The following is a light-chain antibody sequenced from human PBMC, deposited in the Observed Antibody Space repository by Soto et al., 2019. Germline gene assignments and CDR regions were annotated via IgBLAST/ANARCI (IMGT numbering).Light chain of an antibody. V-gene: IGKV3-20*01. CDR3: QQYGSVAVT. CDR1: QSVSSSY. Sequence: EIVLTQSPGTLSLSPGERATLSCRASQSVSSSYLAWYQQKPGQAPRLLIYGASSRATGIPDRFSGSGSGTDFTLTISRLEPEDFAVYYCQQYGSVAVTFGQGTRLE. CDR2: GAS. J-gene: IGKJ5*01.